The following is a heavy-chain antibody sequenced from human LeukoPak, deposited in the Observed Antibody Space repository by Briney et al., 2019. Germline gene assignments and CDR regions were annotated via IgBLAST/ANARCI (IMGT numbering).Heavy chain of an antibody. V-gene: IGHV3-9*01. CDR1: GFTFDDYA. CDR2: ISWNSGSI. J-gene: IGHJ3*02. CDR3: AREYYDFWSGYYWAFDI. Sequence: PGGSLRLSCAASGFTFDDYAMHWVRQAPGKGLEWVSGISWNSGSIGYADSVKGRFTISRDNAKNSLYLQMNSLRAEDTAVYYCAREYYDFWSGYYWAFDIWGQGTTVTVSS. D-gene: IGHD3-3*01.